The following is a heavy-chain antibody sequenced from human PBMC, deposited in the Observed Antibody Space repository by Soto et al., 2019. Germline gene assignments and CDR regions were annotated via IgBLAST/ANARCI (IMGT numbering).Heavy chain of an antibody. D-gene: IGHD5-12*01. J-gene: IGHJ4*02. CDR2: IYYSGSP. CDR3: ARNRDGYNPYCFDY. V-gene: IGHV4-59*01. CDR1: GGSISSYY. Sequence: PSETLSRTCTVSGGSISSYYWTLIRQPPGKGLEWIGDIYYSGSPNYNPSLKVRVSISVDTSKNQFSLKLSSVTAADTAVYYCARNRDGYNPYCFDYWGQGTLVTVSS.